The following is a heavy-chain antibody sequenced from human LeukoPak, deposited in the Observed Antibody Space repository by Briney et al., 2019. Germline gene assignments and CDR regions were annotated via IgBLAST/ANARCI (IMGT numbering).Heavy chain of an antibody. D-gene: IGHD1-1*01. CDR2: IYHSGST. CDR1: GGSISSGGYS. CDR3: ARASSKVGAATT. Sequence: PSQTLSPTCAVSGGSISSGGYSWSWIRQPPGKGLEWIGYIYHSGSTYYNPSLKSRVTISVDRSKNQFSLKLSSVTAADTAVYYCARASSKVGAATTWGQGTLVTVSS. V-gene: IGHV4-30-2*01. J-gene: IGHJ4*02.